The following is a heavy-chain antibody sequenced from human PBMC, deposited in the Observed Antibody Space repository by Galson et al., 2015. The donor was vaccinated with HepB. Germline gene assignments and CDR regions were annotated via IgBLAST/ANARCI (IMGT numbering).Heavy chain of an antibody. D-gene: IGHD2-2*01. V-gene: IGHV3-48*01. J-gene: IGHJ5*02. CDR1: GFTFSSYS. Sequence: SLRLSCAASGFTFSSYSMNWVRQAPGKGLEWVSYISSSSSTIYYADSVKGRFTISRDNAKNSLYLQMNSLRAEDTAVYYCARAYGGRWARVPAATNWFDPWGQGTLVTVSS. CDR3: ARAYGGRWARVPAATNWFDP. CDR2: ISSSSSTI.